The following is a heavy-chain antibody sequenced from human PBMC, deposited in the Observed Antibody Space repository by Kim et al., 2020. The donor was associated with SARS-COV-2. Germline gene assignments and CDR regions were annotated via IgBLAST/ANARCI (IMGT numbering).Heavy chain of an antibody. J-gene: IGHJ4*02. CDR3: ARRVVGAHDY. CDR1: GGSISSSSYY. V-gene: IGHV4-39*01. Sequence: SETLSLTCTVSGGSISSSSYYWGWIRQPPGKGLEWIGSIYYSGSTYYNPSLKSRVTISVDTSKNQFSLKLSSVTAADTAVYYCARRVVGAHDYWGQGTLVTVSS. D-gene: IGHD1-26*01. CDR2: IYYSGST.